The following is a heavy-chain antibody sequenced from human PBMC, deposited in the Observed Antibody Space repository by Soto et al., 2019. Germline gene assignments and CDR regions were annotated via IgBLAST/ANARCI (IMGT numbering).Heavy chain of an antibody. J-gene: IGHJ4*02. V-gene: IGHV1-69*12. Sequence: QVQLVQSGAEVKKPGSSVKVSCKASGGTFSSYAISWVRQAPGQGLEWMGGIIPIFGTANYAQKFQGRVTXXAXEXTSTAYMELSSLRSEDTAVYYCASRKAYDYGDYGSLWGQGTLVTVSS. CDR2: IIPIFGTA. D-gene: IGHD4-17*01. CDR1: GGTFSSYA. CDR3: ASRKAYDYGDYGSL.